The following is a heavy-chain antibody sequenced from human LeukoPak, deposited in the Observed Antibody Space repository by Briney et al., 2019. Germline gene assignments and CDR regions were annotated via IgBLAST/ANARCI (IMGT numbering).Heavy chain of an antibody. CDR2: ISAYNGNT. CDR1: GYTFTSYG. V-gene: IGHV1-18*01. Sequence: ASVKVSCKASGYTFTSYGISWVRQAPGQGLEWMGWISAYNGNTNYAQKLQGRVTMTTDTSTSTAYMELRNLRSDDTAVYYCARVARVLWFGESLTASIWFDPWGQGTLVTVSS. D-gene: IGHD3-10*01. CDR3: ARVARVLWFGESLTASIWFDP. J-gene: IGHJ5*02.